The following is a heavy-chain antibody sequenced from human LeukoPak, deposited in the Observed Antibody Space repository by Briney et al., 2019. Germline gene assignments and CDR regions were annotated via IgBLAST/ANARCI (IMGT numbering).Heavy chain of an antibody. CDR1: GGSFSGYY. V-gene: IGHV4-34*01. CDR2: INHSGST. J-gene: IGHJ4*02. Sequence: SETLSLTCAVHGGSFSGYYWSWIRQPPGKGLEWIGEINHSGSTNYNPSLKSRVTISVDTSKNQFSLKLSSVTAADTAVYYCARGVRGDYWGQGTLVTVSS. CDR3: ARGVRGDY.